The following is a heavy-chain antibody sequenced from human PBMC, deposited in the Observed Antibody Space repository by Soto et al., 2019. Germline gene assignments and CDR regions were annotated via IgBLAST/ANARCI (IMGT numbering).Heavy chain of an antibody. CDR1: GFTFSSYS. V-gene: IGHV3-48*02. J-gene: IGHJ6*02. CDR2: IVGSSGSTI. Sequence: EVQLVESGGGLVQPGGSLRLSCAASGFTFSSYSMNWVRQAPGKGLEWVSYIVGSSGSTIYYADSVKGRFTISRDNAKNSLYLQMNSLRDEDTAVYYCARWDYGDHGYFYGMDVWGQGTTVTVSS. CDR3: ARWDYGDHGYFYGMDV. D-gene: IGHD4-17*01.